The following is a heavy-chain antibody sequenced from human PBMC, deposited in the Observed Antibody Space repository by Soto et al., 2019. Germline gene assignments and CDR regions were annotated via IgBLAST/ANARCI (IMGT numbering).Heavy chain of an antibody. D-gene: IGHD2-15*01. CDR1: GFSLGNYA. CDR2: IHSGTP. Sequence: QLLESGGGLVQPGGSLRLSCAASGFSLGNYAMSWVRQAPGKGLEWVSAIHSGTPYYTDSVKGRFTISRDNSKNTLYLQMESLGVEDTAIYYCAKPPHDPSSFNWFDPWGPGTLVTVSS. CDR3: AKPPHDPSSFNWFDP. J-gene: IGHJ5*02. V-gene: IGHV3-23*01.